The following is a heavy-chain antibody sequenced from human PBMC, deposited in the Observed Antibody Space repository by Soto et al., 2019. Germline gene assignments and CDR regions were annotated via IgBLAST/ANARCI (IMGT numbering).Heavy chain of an antibody. Sequence: SETLSLTCTVSGGSISSGGYYWSWIRQHPGKGLEWIGYIYYSGSTYYNPSLKSRVTISVDTSKNQFSLKLSSVTAADTAVYYCARDYGSSGYYYFDYWGQGTLVTVSS. V-gene: IGHV4-31*03. D-gene: IGHD3-22*01. CDR2: IYYSGST. J-gene: IGHJ4*02. CDR1: GGSISSGGYY. CDR3: ARDYGSSGYYYFDY.